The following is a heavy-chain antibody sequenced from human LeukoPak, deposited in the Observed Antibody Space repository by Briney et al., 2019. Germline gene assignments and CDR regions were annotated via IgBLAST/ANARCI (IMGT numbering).Heavy chain of an antibody. J-gene: IGHJ3*02. CDR1: GFTFSSYN. Sequence: GGSLRLSCAASGFTFSSYNMNWVRQTPGQGLEWVSSITSGSSHIYYADSVKGRFTISRDNAKSSLYLQMNSLRAEDTAVYYCARAKRNAFDIWGQGTMVTVSS. V-gene: IGHV3-21*01. CDR2: ITSGSSHI. CDR3: ARAKRNAFDI.